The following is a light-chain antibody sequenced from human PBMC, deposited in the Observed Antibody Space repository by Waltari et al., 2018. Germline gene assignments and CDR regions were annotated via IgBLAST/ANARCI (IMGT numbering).Light chain of an antibody. V-gene: IGKV3-20*01. CDR3: HQYGSSPYI. Sequence: SLSPGERATLSCRASQSVTSRYIAWYQQKPGQPPRLLFYGASSRATGIPDRFSGSGSGTDFTLTISRLEPEDFAVYYCHQYGSSPYIFGQGTKLEIK. CDR2: GAS. J-gene: IGKJ2*01. CDR1: QSVTSRY.